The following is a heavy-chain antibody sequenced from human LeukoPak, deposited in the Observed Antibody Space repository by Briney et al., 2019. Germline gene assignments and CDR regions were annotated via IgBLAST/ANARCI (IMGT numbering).Heavy chain of an antibody. CDR2: IWYDGSNK. CDR1: GFTFSSYG. CDR3: ARDFYGGGYSYCSYYYYGMDV. V-gene: IGHV3-33*01. J-gene: IGHJ6*04. Sequence: GGSLRLSCAASGFTFSSYGMHWVRQAPGKGLEWVAVIWYDGSNKYYADSVKGRFTISRDNSKNTLYLQMNSLRAEDTAVYYCARDFYGGGYSYCSYYYYGMDVWGKGTTVTVSS. D-gene: IGHD5-18*01.